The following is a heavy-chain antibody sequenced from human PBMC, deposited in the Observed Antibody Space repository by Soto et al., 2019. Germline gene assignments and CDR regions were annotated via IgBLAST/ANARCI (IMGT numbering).Heavy chain of an antibody. V-gene: IGHV3-21*01. J-gene: IGHJ3*02. Sequence: QLVESGGGLVKPGESLRLSCIASGFTFSAYSMNWVRQAPGKGLEWVSSIGSSGSFISYADSLKGRFTISRDNAKSSLYLQMTGLTAEDTASYYCASLPALPRPGEGAFEIWGQGTMVAVSS. D-gene: IGHD3-16*01. CDR2: IGSSGSFI. CDR3: ASLPALPRPGEGAFEI. CDR1: GFTFSAYS.